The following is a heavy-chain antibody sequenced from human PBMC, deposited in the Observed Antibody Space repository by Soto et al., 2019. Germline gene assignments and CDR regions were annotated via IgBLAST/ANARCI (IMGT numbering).Heavy chain of an antibody. CDR3: AKDTGADY. V-gene: IGHV3-30*18. CDR1: GFTFSSYG. D-gene: IGHD3-10*01. Sequence: QVQLVESGGGVVQPGRSLRLSCAASGFTFSSYGMYWVRQAPGKGLEWVARISYDGSDQFYGDSVKGRFTISRDNSKNILYVQMNSLRSEDTAVNYCAKDTGADYWGQGTVVTVSA. CDR2: ISYDGSDQ. J-gene: IGHJ4*02.